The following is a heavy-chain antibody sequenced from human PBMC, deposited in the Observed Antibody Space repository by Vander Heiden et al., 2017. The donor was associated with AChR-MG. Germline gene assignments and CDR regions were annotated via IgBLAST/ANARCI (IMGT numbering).Heavy chain of an antibody. Sequence: QVQPVKSGAEVKKPGSSVKVACMAPGGPFVKYAISWMRQAPGQGLEWMGGIIPLFGTPDYAQKFQGRVTITADESTSTAYMELSSLTSEDTAIYYCARTHDFWGPNWFDPWGQGTLVTVSS. CDR1: GGPFVKYA. CDR2: IIPLFGTP. V-gene: IGHV1-69*01. CDR3: ARTHDFWGPNWFDP. J-gene: IGHJ5*02. D-gene: IGHD3-3*01.